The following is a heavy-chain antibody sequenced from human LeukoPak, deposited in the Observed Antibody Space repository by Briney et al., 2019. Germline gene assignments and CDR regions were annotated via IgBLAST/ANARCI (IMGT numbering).Heavy chain of an antibody. D-gene: IGHD2-2*01. J-gene: IGHJ4*02. V-gene: IGHV1-24*01. CDR2: FDPEDGET. CDR1: GYTLTELP. CDR3: ATPRGYCSSTSCYEFDY. Sequence: ASVKVSCKVSGYTLTELPMHWVRQAPGKGLEWMGGFDPEDGETIYAQKFQGRVTMTEDTSTDTAYMELSSLRSEDTAVYYCATPRGYCSSTSCYEFDYWGQGTLVTVSS.